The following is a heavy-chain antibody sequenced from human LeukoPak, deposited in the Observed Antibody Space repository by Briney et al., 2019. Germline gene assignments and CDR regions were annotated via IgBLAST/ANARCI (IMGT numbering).Heavy chain of an antibody. Sequence: PSETLSLICTVSGGSISSYYWTWIRQPAGKGLEWIRRFYSPGSTNYNPSLKSRVTMSVDTSKNQFSLKLSSLTAADTAVYYCARDQYSGSLDYWGQGTLVTVSS. D-gene: IGHD1-26*01. J-gene: IGHJ4*02. CDR2: FYSPGST. V-gene: IGHV4-4*07. CDR1: GGSISSYY. CDR3: ARDQYSGSLDY.